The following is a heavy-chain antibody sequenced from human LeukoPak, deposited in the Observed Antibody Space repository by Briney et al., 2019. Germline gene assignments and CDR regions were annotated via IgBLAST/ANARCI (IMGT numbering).Heavy chain of an antibody. Sequence: SETLSLTCTVSGRSISSSNYYWGWIRQPPGKGLEWFGSIHYSGSTYYIPSLKSRLTMSVDTSKNQHSLKITSVTAAHTAVYYCARRSYTNVCHPFDFWGQGTLVTVSS. CDR1: GRSISSSNYY. CDR3: ARRSYTNVCHPFDF. D-gene: IGHD1-1*01. J-gene: IGHJ4*02. V-gene: IGHV4-39*01. CDR2: IHYSGST.